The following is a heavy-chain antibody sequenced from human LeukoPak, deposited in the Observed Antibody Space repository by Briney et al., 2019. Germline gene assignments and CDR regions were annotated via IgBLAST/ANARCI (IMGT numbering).Heavy chain of an antibody. V-gene: IGHV1-3*01. CDR1: GYTFTSYA. J-gene: IGHJ4*02. CDR3: ARAPSLSYSSGWYYSFDY. Sequence: ASVKVSCKASGYTFTSYAMHWVRQAPGQRLEWMGWINAGNGNTKYSQKFQGRVTITRDTSASTAYMELSSLRSEDTAVYYCARAPSLSYSSGWYYSFDYWGQGTLVTVSS. D-gene: IGHD6-19*01. CDR2: INAGNGNT.